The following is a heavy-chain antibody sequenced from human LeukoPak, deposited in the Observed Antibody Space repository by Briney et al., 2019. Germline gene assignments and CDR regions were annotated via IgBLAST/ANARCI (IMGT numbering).Heavy chain of an antibody. V-gene: IGHV3-48*02. Sequence: GGSPRLSCAASGFTFSNYNMYWVRQAPGKGLEWVSYNSRASTTIYYADSVKGRFTIPRDDAKNSLYLQMSSLTDEDTAVYFCARAAGYYAPFDYWGQGALVTVSS. J-gene: IGHJ4*02. CDR1: GFTFSNYN. CDR3: ARAAGYYAPFDY. CDR2: NSRASTTI. D-gene: IGHD2-2*01.